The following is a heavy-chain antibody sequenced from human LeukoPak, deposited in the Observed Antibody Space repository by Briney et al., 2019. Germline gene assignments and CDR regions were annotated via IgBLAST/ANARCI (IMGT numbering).Heavy chain of an antibody. V-gene: IGHV4-34*01. D-gene: IGHD3-10*01. Sequence: SETLSLTCAVYGGSFSGYYWSWIRQPPGKGLEWIGEINHSGSTNYNPSLKSRVTISVDTSKYQFSLKLSSVTAADTAVYYCARGLSTYYYGSGSYFYYGMDVWGQGTTVTVSS. CDR1: GGSFSGYY. J-gene: IGHJ6*02. CDR2: INHSGST. CDR3: ARGLSTYYYGSGSYFYYGMDV.